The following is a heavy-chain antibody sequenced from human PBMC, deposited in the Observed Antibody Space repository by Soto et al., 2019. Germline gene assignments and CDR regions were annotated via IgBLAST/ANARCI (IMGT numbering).Heavy chain of an antibody. V-gene: IGHV1-18*01. J-gene: IGHJ4*02. Sequence: ASVKVSCKASGGTFSSYAISWVRQAPGQGLEWMGWISRSNGKTKYAQKFQDRVTMTTDTSTNTAYMEVRSLRSDDTAIYYCTRDPAYVDLATTINLLNELFDFWGQGTRVTVSS. CDR2: ISRSNGKT. CDR3: TRDPAYVDLATTINLLNELFDF. D-gene: IGHD5-12*01. CDR1: GGTFSSYA.